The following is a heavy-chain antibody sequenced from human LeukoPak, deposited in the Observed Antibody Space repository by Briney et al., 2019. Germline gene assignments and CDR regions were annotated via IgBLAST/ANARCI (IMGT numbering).Heavy chain of an antibody. D-gene: IGHD4-17*01. V-gene: IGHV5-51*01. J-gene: IGHJ3*02. Sequence: GESLKISCKGSGYSFTSYWIGWVRQMPGKGLEWMGIIYPGDSDTRYSPSFQGQVTISADKSISTAYLQWSSLKASDTAMYYCARHAPVTNDAFDIWGQGTMVTVSS. CDR1: GYSFTSYW. CDR3: ARHAPVTNDAFDI. CDR2: IYPGDSDT.